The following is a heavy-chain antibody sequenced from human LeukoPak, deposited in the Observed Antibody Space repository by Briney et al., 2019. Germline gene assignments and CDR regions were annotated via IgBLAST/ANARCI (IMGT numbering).Heavy chain of an antibody. D-gene: IGHD5-24*01. Sequence: GGSLRLSCAASGFTFSAYSMNWVRQAPGKGLEWISYIGISSGNTKYADSVKGRFTISGDKAKNSLYLQMNRLRVEDTAVYYCARDYKYAFDNWGQGTLVTVSS. V-gene: IGHV3-48*01. CDR2: IGISSGNT. J-gene: IGHJ4*02. CDR1: GFTFSAYS. CDR3: ARDYKYAFDN.